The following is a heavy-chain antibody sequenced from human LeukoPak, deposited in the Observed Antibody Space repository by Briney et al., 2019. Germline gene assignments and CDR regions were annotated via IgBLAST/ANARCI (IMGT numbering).Heavy chain of an antibody. D-gene: IGHD2-8*02. Sequence: GASVKVSCKASGYTFTGYYIHLVRQAPGQGLEWMGWINPNSGGTNYAQKFQGRVTMTRDTSISTAYMELSRLRSDDTAVYYCARDGGVAPHNWFDPWGQGTLVTVSS. J-gene: IGHJ5*02. V-gene: IGHV1-2*02. CDR2: INPNSGGT. CDR1: GYTFTGYY. CDR3: ARDGGVAPHNWFDP.